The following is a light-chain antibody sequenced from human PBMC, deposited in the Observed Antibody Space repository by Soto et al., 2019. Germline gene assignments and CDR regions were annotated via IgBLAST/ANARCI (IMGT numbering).Light chain of an antibody. J-gene: IGLJ1*01. V-gene: IGLV2-14*01. Sequence: QSALTQPASVSGSPGQSITISCNVTSSDVGGYNYVSWYQQHPGKAPKLMIYDVSNRPSGVSNRFSGSKSGNTASLTISGLQAEYEADYYCSSYTSSSTLLYVFGTGTKVTVL. CDR2: DVS. CDR1: SSDVGGYNY. CDR3: SSYTSSSTLLYV.